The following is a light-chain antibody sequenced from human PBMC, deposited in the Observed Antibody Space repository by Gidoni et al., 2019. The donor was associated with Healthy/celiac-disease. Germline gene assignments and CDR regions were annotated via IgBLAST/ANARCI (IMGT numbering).Light chain of an antibody. CDR3: QQYYSYPC. CDR2: AAS. J-gene: IGKJ4*01. Sequence: AIRMTQSPSSLSASTGDRVTITWRASQGISSYLAWYQQKPGKAPKLLIYAASTLQSGAPSRFSGSGSGTDFTLTISCLQSEDFATYYCQQYYSYPCFXGXTKVXIK. CDR1: QGISSY. V-gene: IGKV1-8*01.